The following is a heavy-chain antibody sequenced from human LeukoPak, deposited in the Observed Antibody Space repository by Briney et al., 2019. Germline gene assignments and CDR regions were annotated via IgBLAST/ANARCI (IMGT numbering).Heavy chain of an antibody. V-gene: IGHV1-2*02. J-gene: IGHJ3*02. Sequence: ASVKVSCKASGYTFTTYFMHWVRQAPGQGLEWMGWINPYSGGTNSAQKFQGRVTMTRDTSISTAYMELSRLRSDDTAVYYCARDTYTSSWYHDAFDIWGQAAMGTVSS. CDR3: ARDTYTSSWYHDAFDI. D-gene: IGHD6-13*01. CDR1: GYTFTTYF. CDR2: INPYSGGT.